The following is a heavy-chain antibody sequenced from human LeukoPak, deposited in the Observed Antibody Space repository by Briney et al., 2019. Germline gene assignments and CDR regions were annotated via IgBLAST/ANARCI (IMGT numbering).Heavy chain of an antibody. CDR2: IYYDGSNN. D-gene: IGHD2-21*01. CDR3: AKDLGYSFDY. V-gene: IGHV3-30*18. CDR1: GFTFRNYG. J-gene: IGHJ4*02. Sequence: PGRSLRLSCAASGFTFRNYGMHWVRQAPGKGLEWVALIYYDGSNNYYADSVKGRFTISRDNSKNTLYLQMNSLRHEDTAVYYCAKDLGYSFDYWGQGTLVTVSS.